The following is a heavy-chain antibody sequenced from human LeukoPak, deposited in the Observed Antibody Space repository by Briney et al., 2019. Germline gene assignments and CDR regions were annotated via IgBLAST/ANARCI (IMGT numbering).Heavy chain of an antibody. D-gene: IGHD5-18*01. CDR3: ARDGYSYGPSGLGGIEV. Sequence: SETLSLTCTVSGGSISSYYWSWIRQPPGKGLEWIGYIYYGGSTNYNPSLKSRVTISVDTSKNQFSLKLSSVTAADTAVYYCARDGYSYGPSGLGGIEVWGQGTTVTVSS. V-gene: IGHV4-59*01. CDR2: IYYGGST. J-gene: IGHJ6*02. CDR1: GGSISSYY.